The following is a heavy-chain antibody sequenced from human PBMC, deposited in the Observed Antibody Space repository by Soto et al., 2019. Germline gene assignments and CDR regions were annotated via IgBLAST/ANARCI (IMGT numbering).Heavy chain of an antibody. D-gene: IGHD5-18*01. V-gene: IGHV3-48*01. CDR1: GFTISSYS. CDR2: ISSSSSTI. CDR3: ARDSGYSYGPFDY. Sequence: PGGSLRLSCAASGFTISSYSMNWVRQAPGKGLEWVSYISSSSSTIYYADSVKGRFTISRDNAKNSLYLQMNSLRAEDTAVYYCARDSGYSYGPFDYWGQGTQVTVS. J-gene: IGHJ4*02.